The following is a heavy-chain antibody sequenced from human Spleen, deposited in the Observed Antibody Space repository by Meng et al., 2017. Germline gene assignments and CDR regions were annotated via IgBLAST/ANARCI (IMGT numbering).Heavy chain of an antibody. J-gene: IGHJ4*02. CDR3: TTAGYSYDDS. CDR1: GLSFTDAW. CDR2: IKRNSDGGTI. D-gene: IGHD5-18*01. Sequence: GGSLRLSCVASGLSFTDAWMSWVRQAPGKGLEWVGRIKRNSDGGTIDYAAPVKGRFTISRDDSKNTLYLQMDSLITEDTAVYYCTTAGYSYDDSWGQGTLVTVSS. V-gene: IGHV3-15*01.